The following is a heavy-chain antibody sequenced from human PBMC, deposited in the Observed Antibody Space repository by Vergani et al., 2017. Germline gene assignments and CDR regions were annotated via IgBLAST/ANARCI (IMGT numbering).Heavy chain of an antibody. Sequence: EVQLLESGGGLVQPGGSLRLSCAASGFTFSSYTMTWVRQAPGKGLEGVSAISGSGGSTYYADSVKGRFTISRDNSKNTLYLQMNSLRAEDTAIFYCAKSIRIVVQAAYFDYWGQGTLVTVSS. CDR1: GFTFSSYT. CDR3: AKSIRIVVQAAYFDY. V-gene: IGHV3-23*01. J-gene: IGHJ4*02. D-gene: IGHD2-2*01. CDR2: ISGSGGST.